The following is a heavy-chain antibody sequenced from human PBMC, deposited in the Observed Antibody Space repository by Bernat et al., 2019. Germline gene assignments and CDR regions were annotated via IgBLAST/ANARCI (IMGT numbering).Heavy chain of an antibody. CDR1: GFSLSTSGVG. J-gene: IGHJ4*02. D-gene: IGHD2-15*01. CDR2: IYWDDDK. Sequence: QITLKESGPTLVKPTQTLTLTFTFSGFSLSTSGVGVGWIRQPPGKALEWLALIYWDDDKRYSPSLKSRLTITKDTSKNQVVLTMTNMDPVDTATYYCAHSSCSGGSCYSGPFDYWGQGTLVTVSS. CDR3: AHSSCSGGSCYSGPFDY. V-gene: IGHV2-5*02.